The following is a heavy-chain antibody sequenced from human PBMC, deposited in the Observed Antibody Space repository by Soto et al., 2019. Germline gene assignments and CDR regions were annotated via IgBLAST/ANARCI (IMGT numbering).Heavy chain of an antibody. Sequence: PGESLKISCKGSGYSFTSYWIGWVRQMPGKGLEWMGIIYPGDSDTRYSPSFQGQVTISADKSISTAYLQWSSLKASDTAMYYCARGVLWGYSGYDLTFDYWGQGTLVTVSS. D-gene: IGHD5-12*01. V-gene: IGHV5-51*01. CDR1: GYSFTSYW. J-gene: IGHJ4*02. CDR2: IYPGDSDT. CDR3: ARGVLWGYSGYDLTFDY.